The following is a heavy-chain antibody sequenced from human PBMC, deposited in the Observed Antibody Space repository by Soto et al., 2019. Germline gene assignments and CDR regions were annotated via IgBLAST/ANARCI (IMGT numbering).Heavy chain of an antibody. J-gene: IGHJ3*02. CDR1: GGSISSSNYY. V-gene: IGHV4-39*01. D-gene: IGHD2-15*01. CDR3: ARPRSGSSLHEVFDI. Sequence: QLQLQESGPGLVRPSETLSLTCSVSGGSISSSNYYWGWIRQPPGKGLEWIGSIYYSGSTFYNPSLKSRVTVSVDTSRNQFSLRLNSVTAADTAMYYCARPRSGSSLHEVFDIWGQGTMVTVSS. CDR2: IYYSGST.